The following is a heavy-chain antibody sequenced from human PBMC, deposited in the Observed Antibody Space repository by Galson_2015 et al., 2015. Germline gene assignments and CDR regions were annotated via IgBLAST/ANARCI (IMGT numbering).Heavy chain of an antibody. Sequence: SLRLSCAASGFTFSSYSMNWVRQAPGKGLEWVSSISSSSSYIYYADSVKGRFTISRDNAKNSLYLQMNSLRAEDTAVYYCARDRLGELLPNYCYYGMDVWGQGTTVTVSS. D-gene: IGHD1-26*01. CDR2: ISSSSSYI. V-gene: IGHV3-21*01. CDR1: GFTFSSYS. J-gene: IGHJ6*02. CDR3: ARDRLGELLPNYCYYGMDV.